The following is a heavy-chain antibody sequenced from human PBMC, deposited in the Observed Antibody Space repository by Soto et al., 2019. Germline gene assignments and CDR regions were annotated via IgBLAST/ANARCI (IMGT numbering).Heavy chain of an antibody. D-gene: IGHD1-1*01. CDR3: ARVQNVSFDP. CDR1: GGSISSGGYY. J-gene: IGHJ5*02. Sequence: SETLSLTCTVSGGSISSGGYYWSWIRQHPGKGLEWIGHIYYSGSTYYNPSLKSRVTISVDTSKNQFSLKLSSVTAADTAVYYCARVQNVSFDPWGQGTLVTVSS. V-gene: IGHV4-31*03. CDR2: IYYSGST.